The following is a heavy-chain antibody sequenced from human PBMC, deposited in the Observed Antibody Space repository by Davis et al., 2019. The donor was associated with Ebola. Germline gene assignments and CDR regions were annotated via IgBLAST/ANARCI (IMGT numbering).Heavy chain of an antibody. CDR3: ARTKTTVTTYPSHFDY. J-gene: IGHJ4*02. CDR1: GGPISSYY. Sequence: PSETLSLTCAVSGGPISSYYWSWIRQPPGKGLEWIGYIYYSGSTNYNPSLKSRVTISVDTSKNQFSLKLSSVTAADTAVYYCARTKTTVTTYPSHFDYWGQGSLVTVSS. V-gene: IGHV4-59*01. D-gene: IGHD4-17*01. CDR2: IYYSGST.